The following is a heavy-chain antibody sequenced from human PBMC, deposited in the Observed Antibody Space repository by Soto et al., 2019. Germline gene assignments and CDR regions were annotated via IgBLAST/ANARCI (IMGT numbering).Heavy chain of an antibody. D-gene: IGHD2-8*02. V-gene: IGHV3-64D*08. CDR3: VKDRWRDGTELDP. J-gene: IGHJ5*02. CDR2: ISSNGGST. CDR1: GFTFSSYA. Sequence: GGSLRLSCSASGFTFSSYAMHWVRQAPGKGLEYVSAISSNGGSTYYADSVKGRFTISRDNSKNTLYLQMSSLRAEDTAVYYGVKDRWRDGTELDPWGQGTLVTFSS.